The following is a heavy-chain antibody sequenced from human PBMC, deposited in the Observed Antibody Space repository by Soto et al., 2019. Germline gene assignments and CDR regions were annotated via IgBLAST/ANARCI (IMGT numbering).Heavy chain of an antibody. CDR3: ARGYGDYEFVGWFDP. CDR1: GGTFSSYA. Sequence: QVQLVQSGAEVKKPGSSVKVSCKASGGTFSSYAISWVRQAPGQGLEWMGGIIPIFGTANYAQKFQGRVTITADESTSTAYRERSSLRSEDTAVYDGARGYGDYEFVGWFDPWGQGTLVTVSS. CDR2: IIPIFGTA. D-gene: IGHD4-17*01. V-gene: IGHV1-69*01. J-gene: IGHJ5*02.